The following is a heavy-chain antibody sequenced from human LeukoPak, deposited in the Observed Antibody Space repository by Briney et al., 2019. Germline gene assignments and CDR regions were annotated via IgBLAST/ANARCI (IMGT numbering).Heavy chain of an antibody. Sequence: PGGSLRLSCAASGFTVSSNYMSWVRQAPGKGLEWVSVIYSGGSTYHADSVKGRFTISRDNSKNTLYLQMNSLRAEDTAVYYCARASYYDSSGYYFYDYWGQGTLVTVSS. CDR3: ARASYYDSSGYYFYDY. D-gene: IGHD3-22*01. CDR1: GFTVSSNY. V-gene: IGHV3-66*01. CDR2: IYSGGST. J-gene: IGHJ4*02.